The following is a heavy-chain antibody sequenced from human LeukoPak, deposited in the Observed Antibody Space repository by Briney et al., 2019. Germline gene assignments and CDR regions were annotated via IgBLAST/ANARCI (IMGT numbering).Heavy chain of an antibody. CDR1: GGSFSGYY. Sequence: SETLSLTCAVYGGSFSGYYWSWIRQPPGKGLEWIGEINHSGSTNYNPSLKSRVTISVDTSKNQFSLKLSSVTAADTAVYYCARFSAAATKYYFDYWGQGTLVTVSS. CDR2: INHSGST. J-gene: IGHJ4*02. V-gene: IGHV4-34*01. D-gene: IGHD2-15*01. CDR3: ARFSAAATKYYFDY.